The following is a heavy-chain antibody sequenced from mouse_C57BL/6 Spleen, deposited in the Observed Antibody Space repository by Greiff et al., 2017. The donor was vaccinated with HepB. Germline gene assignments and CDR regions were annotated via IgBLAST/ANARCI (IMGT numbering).Heavy chain of an antibody. CDR3: ARESVITTVVGAMDY. D-gene: IGHD1-1*01. J-gene: IGHJ4*01. V-gene: IGHV1-42*01. CDR2: INPSTGGT. CDR1: GYSFTGYY. Sequence: EVQLQQSGPELVKPGASVKISCKASGYSFTGYYMNWVKQSPEKSLEWIGEINPSTGGTTYNQKFKAKATLTVDKSSSTAYMQLKSLTSEDSAVYYCARESVITTVVGAMDYWGQGTSVTVSS.